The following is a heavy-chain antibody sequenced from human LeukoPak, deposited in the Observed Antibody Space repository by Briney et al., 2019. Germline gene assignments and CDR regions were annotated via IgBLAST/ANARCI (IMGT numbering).Heavy chain of an antibody. CDR3: ARDSIQLWPNAIDF. D-gene: IGHD1-1*01. CDR1: GFTFSGYS. CDR2: ISSSSVNI. V-gene: IGHV3-48*01. Sequence: GGSLRLSCATSGFTFSGYSMNWVRQAPGKGLEWISYISSSSVNIHYGDSVKGRFTISRDNAENSLYLQMNSLRAEDTAVYYCARDSIQLWPNAIDFWGQGTLVTVSS. J-gene: IGHJ4*02.